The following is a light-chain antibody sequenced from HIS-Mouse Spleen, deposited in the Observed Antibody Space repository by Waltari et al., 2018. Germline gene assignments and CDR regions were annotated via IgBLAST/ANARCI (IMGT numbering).Light chain of an antibody. J-gene: IGLJ2*01. V-gene: IGLV2-23*03. CDR1: SRDVGRSNL. CDR3: CSYAGSSTFVVV. Sequence: QSALTQPASVSGSPGPSITISCTGTSRDVGRSNLASLYQQHPGKAPKLMIYEGSKRPSGVSNRFSGSKSGNTASLTISGLQAEDEADYYCCSYAGSSTFVVVFGGGTKLTVL. CDR2: EGS.